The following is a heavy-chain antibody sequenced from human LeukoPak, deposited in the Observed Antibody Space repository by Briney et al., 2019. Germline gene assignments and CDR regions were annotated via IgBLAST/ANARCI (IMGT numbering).Heavy chain of an antibody. CDR2: ISYDGGNK. CDR1: GFTFSSYG. J-gene: IGHJ4*02. D-gene: IGHD5-18*01. V-gene: IGHV3-30*18. Sequence: GGSLRLSCAASGFTFSSYGMHWVRQAPGKGLEWVAVISYDGGNKYYADSVKGRFTISRDNSKNTLYLQMNSLRTEDMAFYYCAKDSRAIQGLSSLDQWGQGTLVTVSS. CDR3: AKDSRAIQGLSSLDQ.